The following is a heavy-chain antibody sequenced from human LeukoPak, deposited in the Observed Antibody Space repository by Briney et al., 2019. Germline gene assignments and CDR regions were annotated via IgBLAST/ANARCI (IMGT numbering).Heavy chain of an antibody. V-gene: IGHV4-39*07. CDR1: GGSISSSSYY. CDR3: ASRGPQRGWGPSHSMVRGVMDY. D-gene: IGHD3-10*01. J-gene: IGHJ4*02. Sequence: PSETLSLTCTVSGGSISSSSYYWGWIRQPPGKGLEWIGSIYYSGSTYYNPSLKSRVTISVDTSKNQFSLKLSSVTAADTAVYYCASRGPQRGWGPSHSMVRGVMDYWGQGTLVTVSS. CDR2: IYYSGST.